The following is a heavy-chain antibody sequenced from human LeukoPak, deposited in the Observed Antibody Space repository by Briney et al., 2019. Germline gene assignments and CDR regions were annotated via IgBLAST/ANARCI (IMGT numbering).Heavy chain of an antibody. CDR2: INNDGSGT. D-gene: IGHD4-17*01. V-gene: IGHV3-7*05. CDR3: ASKAVTYYYDY. CDR1: GFTFSSSW. Sequence: GGSLRLSCAASGFTFSSSWMTWVRQAPGKGLEWVANINNDGSGTYYVDSVEGRFTTSRDNAKNSLFLQMNSLRAEDTAVYYCASKAVTYYYDYWGQGTLVIVSS. J-gene: IGHJ4*02.